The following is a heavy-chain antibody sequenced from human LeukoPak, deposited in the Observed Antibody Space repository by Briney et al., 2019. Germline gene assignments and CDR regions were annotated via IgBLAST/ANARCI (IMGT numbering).Heavy chain of an antibody. V-gene: IGHV3-7*02. J-gene: IGHJ4*02. CDR2: IKRDGSQK. D-gene: IGHD3-10*01. Sequence: GGSLRLSCAVSGFTFSYYSMNWVRQAPGKGLEWVASIKRDGSQKYYVDSVKGRFTISRDNAKNSLYLQMNSLRVEYTAVYYCASAGGVGELLPLDYWGQGTLVTVSS. CDR1: GFTFSYYS. CDR3: ASAGGVGELLPLDY.